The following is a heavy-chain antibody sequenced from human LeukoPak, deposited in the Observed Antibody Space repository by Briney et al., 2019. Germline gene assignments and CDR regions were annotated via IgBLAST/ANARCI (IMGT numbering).Heavy chain of an antibody. CDR2: VYNSGRT. CDR1: TGSITY. Sequence: SETLSLTCTVSTGSITYWNWIRQPPGKGLEWIGVVYNSGRTEHNPSLKSRVTISTDTSKNQFSLKLSSVSAADTAVYYCARHGGNYLDNWGQGTLVTVSS. CDR3: ARHGGNYLDN. V-gene: IGHV4-59*08. J-gene: IGHJ4*02. D-gene: IGHD2-15*01.